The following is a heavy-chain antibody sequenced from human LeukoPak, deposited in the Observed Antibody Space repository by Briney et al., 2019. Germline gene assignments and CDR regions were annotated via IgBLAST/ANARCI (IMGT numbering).Heavy chain of an antibody. D-gene: IGHD2-2*01. V-gene: IGHV4-39*01. CDR1: GGSISGSSYY. J-gene: IGHJ4*02. CDR3: ASNHSPGYCSSTSCPFDY. CDR2: IYYSGST. Sequence: SETLSLTCTVSGGSISGSSYYWGWIRQPPGKGLEWIGSIYYSGSTYYNPSLKSRVTISVDTSKNQFSLKLSSVTAADTAVYYCASNHSPGYCSSTSCPFDYWGQGTLVTVSS.